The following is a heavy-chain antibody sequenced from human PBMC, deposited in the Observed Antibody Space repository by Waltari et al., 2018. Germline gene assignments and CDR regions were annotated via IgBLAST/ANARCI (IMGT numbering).Heavy chain of an antibody. CDR3: GRIAVGDDGGYFQY. CDR2: MQYRGSP. J-gene: IGHJ1*01. D-gene: IGHD4-17*01. CDR1: GGSITTNYN. V-gene: IGHV4-39*05. Sequence: QLQLQESGPGLVRPSETPSPTCTVSGGSITTNYNWAWSRHPPGKGLEWLGNMQYRGSPCYNPSLMRRVTISLDTSKNQVSLTLTSVDAVDTAVYFWGRIAVGDDGGYFQYWGQGTLVTVSS.